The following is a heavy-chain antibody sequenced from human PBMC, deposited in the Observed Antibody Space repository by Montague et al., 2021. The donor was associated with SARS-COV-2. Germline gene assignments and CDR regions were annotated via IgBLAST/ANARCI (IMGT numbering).Heavy chain of an antibody. CDR2: IYNSGST. J-gene: IGHJ4*02. Sequence: SEILSLTCTVSGGSISGYYWSWFRQSAGKGLEWIGRIYNSGSTSYNPSXXSRVTMSVDTSKNQFSLKLSSVTAADTAVYYCVRDQGRSNWNYPDYWGQGTLVTVSS. D-gene: IGHD1-20*01. V-gene: IGHV4-4*07. CDR3: VRDQGRSNWNYPDY. CDR1: GGSISGYY.